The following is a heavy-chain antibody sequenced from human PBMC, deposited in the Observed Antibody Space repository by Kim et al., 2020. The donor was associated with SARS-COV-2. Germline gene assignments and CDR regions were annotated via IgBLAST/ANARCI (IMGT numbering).Heavy chain of an antibody. J-gene: IGHJ6*03. CDR3: ARGMPPATIHYMDV. D-gene: IGHD2-2*01. CDR2: IDTAGDT. V-gene: IGHV3-13*01. Sequence: GGSLRLSCAASGFTFSSYDMHWVRQATRKGLEWVSAIDTAGDTYYPASVKGRFTISRENAKNSLYLQMNSLRAGDTAVYYCARGMPPATIHYMDVWGKGTTVTVSS. CDR1: GFTFSSYD.